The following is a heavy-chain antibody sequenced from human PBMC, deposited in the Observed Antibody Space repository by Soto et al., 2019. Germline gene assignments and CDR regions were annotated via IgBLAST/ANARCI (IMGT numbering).Heavy chain of an antibody. D-gene: IGHD3-10*01. Sequence: GASQKISCKGSGYSFTSYWIRLVRQMPGKGLEWMGRIDTSDSYTNYSTSFQGHVTISADKSISTAYLQWSSLKASDTVMYYYAKHIYYGSGSGSYYYYYYGMDDWGQGTTVTVSS. CDR2: IDTSDSYT. CDR1: GYSFTSYW. V-gene: IGHV5-10-1*01. J-gene: IGHJ6*02. CDR3: AKHIYYGSGSGSYYYYYYGMDD.